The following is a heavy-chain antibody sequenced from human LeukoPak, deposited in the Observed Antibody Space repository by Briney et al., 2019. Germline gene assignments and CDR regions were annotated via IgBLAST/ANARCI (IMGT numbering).Heavy chain of an antibody. Sequence: GGSLRLSCAASGLTFSDYYMSWIRQAPGKGLEWVSYISSSSSYTSYADSVKGRFTISRDNAKNSLYLQMNSLRAEDTAVYYCASGYYYYGMDVWGKGTTVTVSS. CDR1: GLTFSDYY. J-gene: IGHJ6*04. V-gene: IGHV3-11*06. CDR3: ASGYYYYGMDV. CDR2: ISSSSSYT.